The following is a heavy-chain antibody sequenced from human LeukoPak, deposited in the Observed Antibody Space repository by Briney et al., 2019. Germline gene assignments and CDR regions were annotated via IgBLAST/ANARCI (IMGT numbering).Heavy chain of an antibody. J-gene: IGHJ5*02. D-gene: IGHD3-9*01. CDR2: TSSRGSTI. CDR3: ARENGPILTGYYTPWARGWFDP. CDR1: GLTFSNYE. Sequence: GGSLRLTCAASGLTFSNYEMNWVRQAPGKGQEWVSYTSSRGSTIYYADSVKGRFTISRDNAKNSLYLQVNSLRAEDTAVYYCARENGPILTGYYTPWARGWFDPWGQGTLVTVSS. V-gene: IGHV3-48*03.